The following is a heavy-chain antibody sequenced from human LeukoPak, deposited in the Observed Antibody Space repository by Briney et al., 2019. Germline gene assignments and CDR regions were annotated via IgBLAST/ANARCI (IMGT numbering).Heavy chain of an antibody. V-gene: IGHV3-48*01. CDR1: GFTFSSFG. Sequence: GGSLRLSCAASGFTFSSFGMNWVPQAPGKGLEWGSYISTTSSTIFYADSVKGRFTISRDNAKNSVYLQMNSLGVEDTAVYYCARVHGAYPIDYWGQGTLVTVSS. CDR2: ISTTSSTI. J-gene: IGHJ4*02. D-gene: IGHD4/OR15-4a*01. CDR3: ARVHGAYPIDY.